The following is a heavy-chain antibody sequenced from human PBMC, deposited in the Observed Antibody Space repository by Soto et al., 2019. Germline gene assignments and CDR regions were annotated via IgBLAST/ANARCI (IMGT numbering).Heavy chain of an antibody. CDR3: ARSNFGVVTNHYFDY. Sequence: PGGSLRLSCAASGFTFSSYWMSWVRQAPGKGLEWVANIKQDGSEKYYVDSVKGRFTISRDNAKNSLYLQMNSLRAEDTAVYYCARSNFGVVTNHYFDYWGQGTLVTVSS. J-gene: IGHJ4*02. CDR2: IKQDGSEK. CDR1: GFTFSSYW. V-gene: IGHV3-7*01. D-gene: IGHD3-3*01.